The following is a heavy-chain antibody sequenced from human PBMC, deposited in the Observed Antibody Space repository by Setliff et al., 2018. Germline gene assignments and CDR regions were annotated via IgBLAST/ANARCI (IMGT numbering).Heavy chain of an antibody. CDR3: ARARYCSSTSCYYYYYMDV. V-gene: IGHV3-7*01. CDR2: INQDGSEK. CDR1: GFTFSIYW. J-gene: IGHJ6*03. Sequence: GGSLRLSCEASGFTFSIYWMTWVRQAPGKGLEWVATINQDGSEKYYVDSVMGRFTISRDNAKNTLYLQMNSLRAEDTAVYYCARARYCSSTSCYYYYYMDVWGKGTTVTVSS. D-gene: IGHD2-2*01.